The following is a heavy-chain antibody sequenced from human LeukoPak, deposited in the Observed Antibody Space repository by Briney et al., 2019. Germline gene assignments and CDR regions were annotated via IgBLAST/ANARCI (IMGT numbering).Heavy chain of an antibody. CDR1: GGSISSGDYY. CDR3: ARVSRWLQFVYFDY. D-gene: IGHD5-24*01. V-gene: IGHV4-30-4*02. Sequence: SETLSLTCTVSGGSISSGDYYWSWIRQPPGKGLEWIAYMCYSGSTYYNPSLKSRVTMSADTSKNQLSLKLSSVTAADTAVYYCARVSRWLQFVYFDYWGQGTLLTVSS. CDR2: MCYSGST. J-gene: IGHJ4*02.